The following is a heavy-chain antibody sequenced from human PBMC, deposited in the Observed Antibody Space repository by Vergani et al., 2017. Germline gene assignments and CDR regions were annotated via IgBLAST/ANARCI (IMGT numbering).Heavy chain of an antibody. CDR3: ARVGYCSSTSCYPSSYYYYYMDV. Sequence: QVQLQESGPGLVKPSETLSLICTVSGGSISSYYWSWIRQPPGKGLEWIGYFYYSGSTNYNPSLKSPVTIPVDTSKNQFSLKLSPVTAADTAVYYCARVGYCSSTSCYPSSYYYYYMDVWGKGTTVTVSS. D-gene: IGHD2-2*01. CDR2: FYYSGST. CDR1: GGSISSYY. J-gene: IGHJ6*03. V-gene: IGHV4-59*01.